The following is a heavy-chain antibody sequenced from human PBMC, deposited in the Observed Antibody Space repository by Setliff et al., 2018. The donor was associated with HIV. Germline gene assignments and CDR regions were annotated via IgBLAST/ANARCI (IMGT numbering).Heavy chain of an antibody. V-gene: IGHV1-46*01. CDR2: INPSGGST. J-gene: IGHJ4*02. CDR1: ADTFTNCL. CDR3: ARGRLSWSPDF. Sequence: ASVKVSCKASADTFTNCLINWVRQAPGQGLEWMGIINPSGGSTTYAQKFQGRVTMTRDTSTSTVYMELSSLRSEDTAVYYCARGRLSWSPDFWGQGTLVTVSS.